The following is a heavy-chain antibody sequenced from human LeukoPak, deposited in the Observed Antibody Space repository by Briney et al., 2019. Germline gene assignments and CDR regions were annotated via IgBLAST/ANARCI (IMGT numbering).Heavy chain of an antibody. CDR1: GYTFTSYG. Sequence: ASVKVSCKASGYTFTSYGISWVRQAPGQGLEWMGIINPSGGSTSYAQKFQGRVTMTRDTSTSTVYMELSSLRSEDTAVYYCARDKFGSSWYQLFDYWGQGTLVTVSS. J-gene: IGHJ4*02. CDR2: INPSGGST. CDR3: ARDKFGSSWYQLFDY. D-gene: IGHD6-13*01. V-gene: IGHV1-46*01.